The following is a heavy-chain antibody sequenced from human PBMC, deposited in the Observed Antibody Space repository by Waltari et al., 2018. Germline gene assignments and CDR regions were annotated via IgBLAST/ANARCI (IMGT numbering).Heavy chain of an antibody. Sequence: QVQLQQWGAGLLKPSETLSLTCAVYGGSCSGYYWSWIRQPPGKGLEWIGEINHSGSTNYNPSLKSRVTISVDTSKNQFSLKLSSVTAADTAVYYCARKTIAARPFDYWGQGTLVTVSS. CDR1: GGSCSGYY. CDR3: ARKTIAARPFDY. J-gene: IGHJ4*02. CDR2: INHSGST. V-gene: IGHV4-34*01. D-gene: IGHD6-6*01.